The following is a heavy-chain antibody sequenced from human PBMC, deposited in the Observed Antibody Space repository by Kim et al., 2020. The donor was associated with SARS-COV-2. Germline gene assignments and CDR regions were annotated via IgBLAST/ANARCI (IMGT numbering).Heavy chain of an antibody. D-gene: IGHD2-15*01. Sequence: RVTISVDTSKNQFSLKLSSVTAADTAVYYCARGNCSGGSCYPYYYYGMDVWGQGTTVTVSS. CDR3: ARGNCSGGSCYPYYYYGMDV. V-gene: IGHV4-34*01. J-gene: IGHJ6*02.